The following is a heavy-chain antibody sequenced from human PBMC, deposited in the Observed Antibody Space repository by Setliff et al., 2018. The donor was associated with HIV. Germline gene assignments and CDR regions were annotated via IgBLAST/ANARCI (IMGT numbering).Heavy chain of an antibody. Sequence: GGSLRLSCAASGFTFSSYWMSWVRQAPGKGLEWVANIKYDGSEKYYVGSVKGRFTISRDNAKNSLYLQMNSLRAEDTAVYFCARGEPSILIEPAACFDYWGQGTLVTVYS. CDR3: ARGEPSILIEPAACFDY. D-gene: IGHD2-2*01. V-gene: IGHV3-7*01. J-gene: IGHJ4*02. CDR1: GFTFSSYW. CDR2: IKYDGSEK.